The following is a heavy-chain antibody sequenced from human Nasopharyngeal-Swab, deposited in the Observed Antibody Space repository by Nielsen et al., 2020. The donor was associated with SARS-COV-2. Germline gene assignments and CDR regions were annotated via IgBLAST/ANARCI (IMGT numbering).Heavy chain of an antibody. D-gene: IGHD2-15*01. J-gene: IGHJ4*02. CDR2: ISGSGGST. Sequence: GESLKISCAASGFTFSSYAMSWVRQAPGKGLEWVSAISGSGGSTYYADSVKGRFTISRDNSKITLYLQMNSLRAEDTAVYYCAKDQTYCSGGSCLNYFDYWGQGTLVTVSS. CDR3: AKDQTYCSGGSCLNYFDY. V-gene: IGHV3-23*01. CDR1: GFTFSSYA.